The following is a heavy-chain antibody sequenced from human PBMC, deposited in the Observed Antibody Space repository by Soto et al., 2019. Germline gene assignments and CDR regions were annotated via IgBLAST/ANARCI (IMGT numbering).Heavy chain of an antibody. D-gene: IGHD3-10*01. Sequence: EVQLVESGGGLVQPGESLRLSCAASGFTFSDHYMDWVRQAPGKGLEWVGRIRNKAHSYTTEYAASVKDRFTISRDDSWNSLDLQMSSLKAGDAAVYFCVRGTSRPGTLDYWGQGSLVTVSS. J-gene: IGHJ4*02. CDR1: GFTFSDHY. V-gene: IGHV3-72*01. CDR2: IRNKAHSYTT. CDR3: VRGTSRPGTLDY.